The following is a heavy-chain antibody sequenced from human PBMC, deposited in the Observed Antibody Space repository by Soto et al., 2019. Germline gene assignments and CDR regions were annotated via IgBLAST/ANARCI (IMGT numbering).Heavy chain of an antibody. D-gene: IGHD2-15*01. CDR1: GIFFSSYG. Sequence: QVQLVESGGGVVQAGGSLRLSCAVSGIFFSSYGMHWVRQAPGKGLEWVALISHDGSSSFYADSVRGRFTISRDNSRETVFLLMSGLRTDDTALYYCITPGSAAHSDYWGQGTLVTVSS. J-gene: IGHJ4*02. CDR3: ITPGSAAHSDY. CDR2: ISHDGSSS. V-gene: IGHV3-30*03.